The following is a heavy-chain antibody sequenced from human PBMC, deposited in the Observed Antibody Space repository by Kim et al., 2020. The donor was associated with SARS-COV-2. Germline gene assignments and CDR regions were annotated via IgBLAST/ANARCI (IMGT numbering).Heavy chain of an antibody. J-gene: IGHJ3*02. D-gene: IGHD2-2*01. V-gene: IGHV3-15*01. CDR3: TTDKAGYCSSTSCYARELYAFDI. CDR1: GFTFSNAW. CDR2: IKSKTDGGTT. Sequence: GGSLRLSCAASGFTFSNAWMSWVRQAPGKGLEWVGRIKSKTDGGTTDYAAPVKGRFTISRDDSKNTLYLQMNSLKTEDTAVYYCTTDKAGYCSSTSCYARELYAFDIWGQGTMVTVSS.